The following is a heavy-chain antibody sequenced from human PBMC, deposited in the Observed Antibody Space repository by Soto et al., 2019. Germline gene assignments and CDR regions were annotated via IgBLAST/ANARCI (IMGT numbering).Heavy chain of an antibody. V-gene: IGHV1-8*01. J-gene: IGHJ6*02. CDR3: ARELKPEDIVVVVAATLNSTYYYGMDV. Sequence: ASVKVSCKASGYTFTSYDINWVRQATGQGLEWMGWMNPNSGNTGYAQKFQGRVTMTRNTSISTAYMELSSLRSEDTAVYYCARELKPEDIVVVVAATLNSTYYYGMDVWG. CDR2: MNPNSGNT. CDR1: GYTFTSYD. D-gene: IGHD2-15*01.